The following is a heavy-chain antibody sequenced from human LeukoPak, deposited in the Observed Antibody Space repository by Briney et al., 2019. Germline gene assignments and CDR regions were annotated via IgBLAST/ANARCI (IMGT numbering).Heavy chain of an antibody. CDR3: ASGYVSLYYYDSSGPGAFDI. CDR1: GYTFTGYY. V-gene: IGHV1-2*02. D-gene: IGHD3-22*01. J-gene: IGHJ3*02. CDR2: INPNSGGT. Sequence: GASVKVSCKASGYTFTGYYMHWVRQAPGQGLEWMGWINPNSGGTNYAQKFQGRVTMTRDTSISTAYMELSRLRSDDTAVYYCASGYVSLYYYDSSGPGAFDIWGQGTMVTVSS.